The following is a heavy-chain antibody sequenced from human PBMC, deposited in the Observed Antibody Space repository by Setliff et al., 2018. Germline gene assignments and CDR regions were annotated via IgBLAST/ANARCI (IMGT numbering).Heavy chain of an antibody. V-gene: IGHV4-34*12. D-gene: IGHD1-1*01. Sequence: SETLSLTCAVYGGSFSGYYWSWIRQPPGKRLEWIGEIIHSGSTNYNPSLKSRVTISMDTSKNQFSLKLSSVTAADTAVYYCARDLQLSSWFDPWGQGTLVTVSS. CDR2: IIHSGST. CDR3: ARDLQLSSWFDP. J-gene: IGHJ5*02. CDR1: GGSFSGYY.